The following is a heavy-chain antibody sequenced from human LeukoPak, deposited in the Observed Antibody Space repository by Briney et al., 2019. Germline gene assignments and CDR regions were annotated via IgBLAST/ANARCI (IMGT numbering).Heavy chain of an antibody. J-gene: IGHJ5*02. CDR1: GDSINNYY. CDR3: ARGSYWLDP. Sequence: SETLSLTCSVPGDSINNYYWSWIRQPPGKGLEWIGYIYYSGNTNSNPTLKSRVTISKDTSKKQISLNLSSVTAADTAVYYCARGSYWLDPWGQGTLVTVSS. D-gene: IGHD6-6*01. CDR2: IYYSGNT. V-gene: IGHV4-59*01.